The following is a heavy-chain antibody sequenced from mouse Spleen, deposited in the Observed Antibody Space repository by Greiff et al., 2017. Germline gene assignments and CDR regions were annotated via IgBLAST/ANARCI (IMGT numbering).Heavy chain of an antibody. D-gene: IGHD1-1*01. CDR2: INPSTGGT. Sequence: VQLKESGPELVKPGASVKISCKASGYSFTGYYMNWVKQSPEKSLEWIGEINPSTGGTTYNQKFKAKATLTVDKSSSTAYMQLKSLTSEDSAVYYCAGGTTPYFDYWGRGTTLTVSS. CDR1: GYSFTGYY. V-gene: IGHV1-42*01. CDR3: AGGTTPYFDY. J-gene: IGHJ2*01.